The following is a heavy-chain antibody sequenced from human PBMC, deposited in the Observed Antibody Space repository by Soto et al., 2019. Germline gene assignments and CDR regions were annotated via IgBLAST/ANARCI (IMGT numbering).Heavy chain of an antibody. CDR2: TYFRGSA. CDR1: GVSITSHY. Sequence: LSLTCDVSGVSITSHYWNWIRQSPGMGLEWIGSTYFRGSASYNPSLKSRVTISLDTSKDQLSLTLSAVTAADSAVYYCARDLRSRGWFDPWGPGILVTVSS. CDR3: ARDLRSRGWFDP. J-gene: IGHJ5*02. V-gene: IGHV4-59*11.